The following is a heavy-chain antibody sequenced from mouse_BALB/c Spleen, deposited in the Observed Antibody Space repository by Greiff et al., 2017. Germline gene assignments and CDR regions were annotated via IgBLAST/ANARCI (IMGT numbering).Heavy chain of an antibody. Sequence: VQLKESGPELVKPGASVKMSCKASGYTFTSHVMHWVKQKPGQGLEWIGYINPYNDGTKYNEKFKGKATLTSDKSSSTAYMELSSLTSEDSAVYYCARPITTVEFAYWGQGTLVTVSA. V-gene: IGHV1-14*01. D-gene: IGHD1-1*01. CDR1: GYTFTSHV. J-gene: IGHJ3*01. CDR3: ARPITTVEFAY. CDR2: INPYNDGT.